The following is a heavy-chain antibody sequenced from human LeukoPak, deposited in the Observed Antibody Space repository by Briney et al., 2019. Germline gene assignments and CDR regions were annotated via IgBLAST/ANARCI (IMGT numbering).Heavy chain of an antibody. J-gene: IGHJ5*02. CDR1: GGSFSGYY. D-gene: IGHD2-2*01. CDR3: ARGSDQRGTVVVPAAMGSNWFDP. CDR2: INHSGST. Sequence: SETLSLTCAVYGGSFSGYYWSWIRQPPGKGLEWIGEINHSGSTNYNPSLKSRVTISVDTSKNQFSLKLSSVTAADTAVYYCARGSDQRGTVVVPAAMGSNWFDPWGQGTLVTVSS. V-gene: IGHV4-34*01.